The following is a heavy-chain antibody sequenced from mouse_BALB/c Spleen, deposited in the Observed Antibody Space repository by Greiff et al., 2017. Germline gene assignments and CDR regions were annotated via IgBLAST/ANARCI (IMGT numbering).Heavy chain of an antibody. D-gene: IGHD6-1*01. J-gene: IGHJ3*01. CDR2: INPSNGGT. CDR1: GYTFTSYY. CDR3: TSSPTFAY. V-gene: IGHV1S81*02. Sequence: VQVVESGAELVKPGASVKLSCKASGYTFTSYYMYWVKQRPGQGLEWIGEINPSNGGTNFNEKFKSKATLTVDKSSSTAYMQLSSLTSEDSAVYYCTSSPTFAYWGQGTLVTVSA.